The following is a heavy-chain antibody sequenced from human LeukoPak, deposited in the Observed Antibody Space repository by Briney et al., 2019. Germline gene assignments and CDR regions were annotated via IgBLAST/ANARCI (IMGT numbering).Heavy chain of an antibody. V-gene: IGHV1-8*01. CDR1: GYTFTSYD. Sequence: ASVKVSCKASGYTFTSYDINWVRQAAGQGLEWMGWMNPNSGNTGYAQNFQGRVTMTRDTSKSTAYMELSSLRSEDTAVYYCAREVRGVNDYWGQGTLVTVSS. J-gene: IGHJ4*02. D-gene: IGHD3-10*01. CDR2: MNPNSGNT. CDR3: AREVRGVNDY.